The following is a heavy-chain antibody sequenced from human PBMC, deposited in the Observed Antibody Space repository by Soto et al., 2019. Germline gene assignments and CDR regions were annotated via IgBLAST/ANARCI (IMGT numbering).Heavy chain of an antibody. Sequence: QVQLVESGGGVVQPGRSLRLTCAASGFIFSGSGMHWVRQAPGKGLEWVALVSNDGIRKYYGDSVKGRFTISRDNAENTVYLQMNSLRAEDTAVYYCARWVGGSMYDNSGKYDSWGQGTLVTVSS. CDR3: ARWVGGSMYDNSGKYDS. CDR1: GFIFSGSG. V-gene: IGHV3-30*03. J-gene: IGHJ5*01. D-gene: IGHD3-22*01. CDR2: VSNDGIRK.